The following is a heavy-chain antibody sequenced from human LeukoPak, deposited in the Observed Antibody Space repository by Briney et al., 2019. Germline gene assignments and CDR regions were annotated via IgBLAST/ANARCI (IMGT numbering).Heavy chain of an antibody. CDR3: ARGGDYAAYYQYGMDV. J-gene: IGHJ6*02. V-gene: IGHV4-59*01. CDR2: MHYSGST. CDR1: GGSISSYY. D-gene: IGHD4/OR15-4a*01. Sequence: SETLSLTCTDSGGSISSYYWSWIRQPPGKGLEWIWYMHYSGSTNYNPSLKSRVTISVDTSKNQFSLKLSSVTAADTAVYHCARGGDYAAYYQYGMDVWRQGTTVTVSS.